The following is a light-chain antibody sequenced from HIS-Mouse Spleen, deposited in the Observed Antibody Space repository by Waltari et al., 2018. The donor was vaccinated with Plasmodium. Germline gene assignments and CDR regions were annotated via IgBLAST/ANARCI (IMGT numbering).Light chain of an antibody. J-gene: IGKJ4*01. CDR2: GAS. V-gene: IGKV3-20*01. Sequence: EIVLTQSPGTLSLSPGQRATLPGRASQSVSSSYLSWYQQKPGQAPRLLIYGASSRATGIPDRFSGSGSGTDFTLTISRLEPEDFAVYYCQQYGSSPLTFGGGT. CDR3: QQYGSSPLT. CDR1: QSVSSSY.